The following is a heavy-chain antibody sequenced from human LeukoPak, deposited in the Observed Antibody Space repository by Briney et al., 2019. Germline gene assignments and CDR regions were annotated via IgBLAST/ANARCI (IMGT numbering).Heavy chain of an antibody. CDR1: GFTFSSYS. CDR2: ISSSSSYI. D-gene: IGHD4-11*01. CDR3: AREGDYSTDDYYYGMDV. Sequence: GGSLRLSCAASGFTFSSYSMNWVRQAPGKGLEWVSSISSSSSYIYYADSVKGRFTISRDNAKNSLYLQMNSLRSEDTAVYYCAREGDYSTDDYYYGMDVWGQGTTVTVSS. V-gene: IGHV3-21*04. J-gene: IGHJ6*02.